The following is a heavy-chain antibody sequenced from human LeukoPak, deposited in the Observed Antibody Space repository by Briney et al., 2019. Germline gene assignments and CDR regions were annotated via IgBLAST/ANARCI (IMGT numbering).Heavy chain of an antibody. CDR1: GFIFSNAW. V-gene: IGHV3-15*01. CDR2: IKSKTDGGTT. J-gene: IGHJ6*03. CDR3: TTDPSQYYYYYMDV. Sequence: GGSLRLSCAASGFIFSNAWMSWVRQAPGKGLEWVGRIKSKTDGGTTDYAAPVKGRFTISRDDSKNTLYLQMNSLKTEDTAVYYCTTDPSQYYYYYMDVWGKGTTVTVSS.